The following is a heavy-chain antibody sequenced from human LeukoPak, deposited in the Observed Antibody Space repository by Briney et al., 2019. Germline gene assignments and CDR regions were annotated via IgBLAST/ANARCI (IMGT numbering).Heavy chain of an antibody. CDR2: ISSSSSTI. Sequence: GGSLRLSCAASGFTFSSYSMNWVRQAPGKGLEWVSYISSSSSTIYYADSVKGRFTISRDNAKNSLYLQMNSLRDEDTAVYYCARDRMVRGVIPDAFDIWGQGTMVAVSS. CDR1: GFTFSSYS. V-gene: IGHV3-48*02. J-gene: IGHJ3*02. CDR3: ARDRMVRGVIPDAFDI. D-gene: IGHD3-10*01.